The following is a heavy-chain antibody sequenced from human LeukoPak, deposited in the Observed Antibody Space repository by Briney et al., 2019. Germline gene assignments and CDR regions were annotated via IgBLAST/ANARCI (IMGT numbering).Heavy chain of an antibody. CDR1: GFTFSDYY. CDR2: ITGSSSYT. J-gene: IGHJ4*02. Sequence: GGSLRLSCAASGFTFSDYYMSWIRQPPGQGLEWVSYITGSSSYTNYADSVKGRFTISRDNAKNSFYLQMNSLRAEDTAMYYCARQIRGYSGYFDYWGQGSLVTVSS. D-gene: IGHD5-18*01. CDR3: ARQIRGYSGYFDY. V-gene: IGHV3-11*03.